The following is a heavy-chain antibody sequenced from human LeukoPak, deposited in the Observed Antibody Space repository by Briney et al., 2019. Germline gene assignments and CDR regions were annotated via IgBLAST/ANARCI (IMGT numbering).Heavy chain of an antibody. D-gene: IGHD3-22*01. CDR3: AKHGDSGGYFENALDI. Sequence: GGSLRLSCTASGFTFGDYAMSWVRQAPGKGLEWVSGISGSGRSTYDADSVKGRFTISRDNSKNTLYLQMNSLRAEDTAVYYCAKHGDSGGYFENALDIWGQGTMVTVSS. CDR1: GFTFGDYA. J-gene: IGHJ3*02. CDR2: ISGSGRST. V-gene: IGHV3-23*01.